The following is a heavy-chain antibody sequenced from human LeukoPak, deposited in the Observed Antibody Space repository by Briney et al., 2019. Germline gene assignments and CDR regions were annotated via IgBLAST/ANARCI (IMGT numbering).Heavy chain of an antibody. J-gene: IGHJ3*02. CDR1: GYTFTGYY. CDR3: AREGEVVGYDAFDI. Sequence: ASVKVSCKASGYTFTGYYMHWVRQAPGQGLEWMGWINPNSGGTNYAQKFQGRVTMTRDTSISTAYMELSRLRSDDTAVYYCAREGEVVGYDAFDIWGQGTMVTVSS. V-gene: IGHV1-2*02. CDR2: INPNSGGT. D-gene: IGHD1-26*01.